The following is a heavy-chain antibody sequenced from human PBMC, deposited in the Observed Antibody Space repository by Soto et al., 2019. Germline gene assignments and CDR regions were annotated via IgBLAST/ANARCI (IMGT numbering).Heavy chain of an antibody. CDR3: ATGTNGTTGWYHP. CDR1: GYTFTDFY. V-gene: IGHV1-2*02. Sequence: QEQLVQSGTEVKKPGASVTVSCKSSGYTFTDFYLHWLRQAPGQGLEWVGWINPKTGDTKSSQKFQGRGTMSRDTSVSTAYIDLTSLTSDDTAMYYCATGTNGTTGWYHPWGQGTRVTVSS. J-gene: IGHJ5*02. D-gene: IGHD1-1*01. CDR2: INPKTGDT.